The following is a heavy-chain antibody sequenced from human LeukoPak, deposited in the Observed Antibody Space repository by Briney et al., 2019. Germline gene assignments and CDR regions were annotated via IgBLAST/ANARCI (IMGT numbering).Heavy chain of an antibody. CDR2: IRYDGSNK. CDR3: AKDAPRIAAVSYYYYYYGMDV. CDR1: GFTFSGYG. Sequence: GGSLRLSCAASGFTFSGYGMHWVRQAPGKGLEWVAFIRYDGSNKYYADSVKGRFTISRDNSKNTLYLQMNSLRAEDTAVYYCAKDAPRIAAVSYYYYYYGMDVWGQGTTVTVSS. J-gene: IGHJ6*02. V-gene: IGHV3-30*02. D-gene: IGHD6-13*01.